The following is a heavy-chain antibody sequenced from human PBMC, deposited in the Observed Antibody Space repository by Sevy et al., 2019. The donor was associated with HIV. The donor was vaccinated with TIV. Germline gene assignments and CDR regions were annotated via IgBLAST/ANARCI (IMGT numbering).Heavy chain of an antibody. D-gene: IGHD3-3*01. CDR3: ARPLYYDFWSGYPLGAFDI. J-gene: IGHJ3*02. CDR1: GYTFTSYG. V-gene: IGHV1-18*01. CDR2: IGAYNGNT. Sequence: ASVKVSCKASGYTFTSYGISWVRQAPGQGLEWMGWIGAYNGNTNYAQKLQGRVTMTTDTSTSTAYMELRSLRSDDTAVYYCARPLYYDFWSGYPLGAFDIWGQGTMVTVSS.